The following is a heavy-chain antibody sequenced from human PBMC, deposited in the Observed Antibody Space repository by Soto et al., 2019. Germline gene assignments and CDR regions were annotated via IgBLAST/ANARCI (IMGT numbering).Heavy chain of an antibody. V-gene: IGHV3-21*01. D-gene: IGHD5-18*01. CDR1: GFPFSSVG. CDR3: ARDQPGYSYGYGLGY. J-gene: IGHJ4*02. CDR2: ISSSSYI. Sequence: GGSVRLTCVASGFPFSSVGLNWVRQAPGKGLEWVSSISSSSYIYYADSVKGRFTISRDNAKNSLYLQMNSLRAEDTAVYYCARDQPGYSYGYGLGYWGQGTLVTVSS.